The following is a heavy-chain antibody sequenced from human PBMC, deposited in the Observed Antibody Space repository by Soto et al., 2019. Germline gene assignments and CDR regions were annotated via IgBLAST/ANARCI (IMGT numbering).Heavy chain of an antibody. J-gene: IGHJ4*02. V-gene: IGHV3-66*01. CDR3: ARGAGTMVRGVIDY. CDR2: IYSGGIT. Sequence: QLVESGGGLVQPGGSLRLSCAASGFTVSSNYMSWVRQAPGKGLECVSVIYSGGITYYADSVKGRFTISRDNSKNMLYLQMNSRRAEDTAVYYCARGAGTMVRGVIDYWGQGTLVTVSS. CDR1: GFTVSSNY. D-gene: IGHD3-10*01.